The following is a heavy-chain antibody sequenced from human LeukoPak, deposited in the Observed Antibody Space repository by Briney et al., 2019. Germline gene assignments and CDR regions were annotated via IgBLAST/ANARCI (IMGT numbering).Heavy chain of an antibody. J-gene: IGHJ4*02. CDR1: GFTFSSYA. CDR2: IKEDGSEK. CDR3: AKRQTTVIPFDY. D-gene: IGHD4-17*01. Sequence: GGSLRLSCAASGFTFSSYAMHWVRQAPGKGLEWVAHIKEDGSEKNYVDSVRGRFTISRDNTKNSLYLQMNSLRAEDTAVYYCAKRQTTVIPFDYWGQGTLVTVSS. V-gene: IGHV3-7*03.